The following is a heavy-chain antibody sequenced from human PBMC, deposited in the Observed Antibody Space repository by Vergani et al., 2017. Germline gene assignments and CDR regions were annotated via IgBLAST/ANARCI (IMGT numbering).Heavy chain of an antibody. J-gene: IGHJ3*02. V-gene: IGHV4-38-2*01. CDR3: VRMRYFDWWGLTPPDTFDT. CDR2: IYHSVST. CDR1: GYSISSGYH. D-gene: IGHD3-9*01. Sequence: QVQLQQSGPGLVKPSETLSLSCVVSGYSISSGYHWGWIRQPPGKGLEYIGSIYHSVSTFSNPSLESRVTISVDTSKNELSLKLQSVTAADTAVYYCVRMRYFDWWGLTPPDTFDTWGQGTVVNVSS.